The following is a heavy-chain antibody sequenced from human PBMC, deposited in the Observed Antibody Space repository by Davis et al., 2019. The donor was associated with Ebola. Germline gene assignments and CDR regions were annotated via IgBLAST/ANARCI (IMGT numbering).Heavy chain of an antibody. V-gene: IGHV4-34*01. CDR2: INHSGST. Sequence: GSLRLSCAAYGGSFSGYYWSWIRQPPGKGLEWIGEINHSGSTNYNPSLKSRVTISVDTSKNQFSLKLSSVTAADTAVYYCARVVPAAMEGNWFDPWGQGTLVTVSS. D-gene: IGHD2-2*01. CDR1: GGSFSGYY. J-gene: IGHJ5*02. CDR3: ARVVPAAMEGNWFDP.